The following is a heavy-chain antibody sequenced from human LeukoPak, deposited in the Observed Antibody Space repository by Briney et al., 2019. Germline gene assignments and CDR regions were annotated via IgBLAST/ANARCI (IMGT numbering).Heavy chain of an antibody. CDR2: INPNSGGT. D-gene: IGHD3-3*01. CDR3: ARGAHYDFWSSPTNYYFDY. Sequence: ASVKVSCKASGYTFTGYYMHWVRQAPGQGLEWMGWINPNSGGTNYAQKFQGRVAMTRDTSISTAYMELSRLRSDDTAVYYCARGAHYDFWSSPTNYYFDYWGQGTLVTVSS. J-gene: IGHJ4*02. V-gene: IGHV1-2*02. CDR1: GYTFTGYY.